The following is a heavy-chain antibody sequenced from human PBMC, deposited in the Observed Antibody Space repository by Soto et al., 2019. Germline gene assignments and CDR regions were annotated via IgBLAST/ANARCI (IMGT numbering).Heavy chain of an antibody. V-gene: IGHV3-21*01. D-gene: IGHD2-2*02. J-gene: IGHJ3*02. CDR3: ARDLPLYTGVFDM. Sequence: SVKGRFTISRDNAKSSLFLQINSLRTEDTAVYYFARDLPLYTGVFDMWGQGTMVTVSS.